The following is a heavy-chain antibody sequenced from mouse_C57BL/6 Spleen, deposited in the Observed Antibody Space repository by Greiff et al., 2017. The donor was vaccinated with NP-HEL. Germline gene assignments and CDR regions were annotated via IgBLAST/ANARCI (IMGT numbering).Heavy chain of an antibody. Sequence: QVQLQQSGAELVRPGASVTLSCKASGYTFTDYEMHWVKQTPVHGLEWIGAIDPETGGTAYNQKFKGKAILTADKSSSTAYMELRSLTSEDSAVYYCTRPPIYDGYLYFDYWGQGTTLTVSS. CDR3: TRPPIYDGYLYFDY. CDR2: IDPETGGT. D-gene: IGHD2-3*01. CDR1: GYTFTDYE. V-gene: IGHV1-15*01. J-gene: IGHJ2*01.